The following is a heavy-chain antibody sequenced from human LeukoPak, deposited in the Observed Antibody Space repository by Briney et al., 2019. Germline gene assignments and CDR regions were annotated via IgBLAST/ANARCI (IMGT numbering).Heavy chain of an antibody. V-gene: IGHV4-34*01. CDR1: GGSFSGYY. D-gene: IGHD2-15*01. CDR3: ARVYCSGGSCYRHHNWFDP. CDR2: NNHSGST. J-gene: IGHJ5*02. Sequence: SETLSLTCAVYGGSFSGYYWSWIRQPPGKGLEWIGENNHSGSTNYNPSLKSRVTISVDTSKNQFSLKLSSVTAADTAVYYCARVYCSGGSCYRHHNWFDPWGQGTLVTVSS.